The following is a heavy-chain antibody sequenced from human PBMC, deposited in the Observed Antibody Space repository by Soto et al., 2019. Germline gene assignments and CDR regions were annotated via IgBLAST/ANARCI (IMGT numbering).Heavy chain of an antibody. Sequence: PGGSLRLSCVASGFSFDDFVMNWVRQRPGKGLEWVSSVSWNSGAKLYADSAKGRFAISRDSAKKSVYLQMNSLRPDDTAFYYCAKGVATAVPALDYWGQGTLVTVS. D-gene: IGHD2-21*02. CDR2: VSWNSGAK. V-gene: IGHV3-9*01. CDR3: AKGVATAVPALDY. J-gene: IGHJ4*02. CDR1: GFSFDDFV.